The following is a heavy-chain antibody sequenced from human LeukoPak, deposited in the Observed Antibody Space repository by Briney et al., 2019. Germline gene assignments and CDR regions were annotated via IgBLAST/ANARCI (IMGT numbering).Heavy chain of an antibody. CDR1: GFTFSSYG. CDR2: ISYDGSNK. J-gene: IGHJ4*02. V-gene: IGHV3-30*03. CDR3: ARAVKYHPGDYFDY. D-gene: IGHD2-2*01. Sequence: PGGSLRLSCAASGFTFSSYGMHWVRQAPGKGLEWVAVISYDGSNKYYADSVKGRFTISRDNSKNTLYLQMNSLRAEDTAVYYCARAVKYHPGDYFDYWGQGTLVTVSS.